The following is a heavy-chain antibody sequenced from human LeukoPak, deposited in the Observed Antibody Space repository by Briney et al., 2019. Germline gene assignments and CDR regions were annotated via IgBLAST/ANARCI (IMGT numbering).Heavy chain of an antibody. CDR2: IWYDGSNK. CDR1: GFTFSSYG. J-gene: IGHJ4*02. CDR3: ARGNDYAIDY. V-gene: IGHV3-33*01. D-gene: IGHD4-17*01. Sequence: GGSLRLSCAASGFTFSSYGMHWVRQAPGKGLEWLAVIWYDGSNKYYADSVKGRFTISRDNSKNTLYLQMNSLRAEDTAVFYCARGNDYAIDYWGQGTLVTVSS.